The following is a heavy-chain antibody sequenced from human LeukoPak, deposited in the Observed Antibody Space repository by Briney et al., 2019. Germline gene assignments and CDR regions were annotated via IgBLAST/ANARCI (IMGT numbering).Heavy chain of an antibody. J-gene: IGHJ3*02. CDR2: IYTGGST. V-gene: IGHV4-4*07. Sequence: PSETLSLTCTVSGGSISSYYWSWIRQPAGKGLEWIGRIYTGGSTNYNPSLKSRVTMSLDTSKNQFSLKLNSVTAADTAVYYCARAIRYEAFDIWGQGTMVTVSS. D-gene: IGHD3-3*02. CDR1: GGSISSYY. CDR3: ARAIRYEAFDI.